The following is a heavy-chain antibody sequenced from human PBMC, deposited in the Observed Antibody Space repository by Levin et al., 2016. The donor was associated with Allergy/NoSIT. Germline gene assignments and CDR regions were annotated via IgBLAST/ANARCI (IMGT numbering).Heavy chain of an antibody. CDR1: GYTFTKNA. J-gene: IGHJ4*02. D-gene: IGHD1-1*01. V-gene: IGHV1-3*01. CDR3: ARGLGNVVERGATGQFDY. Sequence: ASVKVSCKASGYTFTKNAIHWVRQAPGQRLEWMGWIDADNGNTKYSQKFQGRVTFSRDTSASTAYMDLRSLGYEDTAVYYCARGLGNVVERGATGQFDYWGQGTLVTVSS. CDR2: IDADNGNT.